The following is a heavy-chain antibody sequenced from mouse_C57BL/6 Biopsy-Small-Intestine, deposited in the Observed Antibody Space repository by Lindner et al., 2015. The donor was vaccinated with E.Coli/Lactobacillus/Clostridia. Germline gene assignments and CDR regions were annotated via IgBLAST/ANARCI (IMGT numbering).Heavy chain of an antibody. CDR2: IRSKSNNYAT. Sequence: VQLQESGGGLVQPKGSLKLSCAASGFSFNTYAMNWVRRAPGKGLEWVARIRSKSNNYATYYADSVKDRFTISRDDSESMLYLQMNNLKTEDTAMYYCVILLITSYAMDYWGQGTSVTVSS. CDR3: VILLITSYAMDY. J-gene: IGHJ4*01. V-gene: IGHV10-1*01. CDR1: GFSFNTYA. D-gene: IGHD1-1*01.